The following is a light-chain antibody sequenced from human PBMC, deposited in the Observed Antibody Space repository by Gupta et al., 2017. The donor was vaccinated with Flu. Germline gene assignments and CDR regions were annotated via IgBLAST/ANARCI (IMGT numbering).Light chain of an antibody. CDR2: QDS. V-gene: IGLV3-1*01. CDR1: KLGDKY. J-gene: IGLJ2*01. Sequence: SYELTQPPSVSVSPGQTASITCSGDKLGDKYACWYQQKPGQSPVLVIYQDSKRPSGIPERFSGPNSENTATLTISGTQARDEADYYCQAWDSSTVVFGGGTKLTVL. CDR3: QAWDSSTVV.